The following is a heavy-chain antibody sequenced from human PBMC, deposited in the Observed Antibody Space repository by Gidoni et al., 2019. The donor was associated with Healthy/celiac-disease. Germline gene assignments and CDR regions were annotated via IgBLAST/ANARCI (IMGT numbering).Heavy chain of an antibody. J-gene: IGHJ4*02. CDR2: IYYSGST. CDR3: ARGPRSSGFYEYYFDY. D-gene: IGHD3-22*01. CDR1: GGSISSGGYY. V-gene: IGHV4-31*01. Sequence: QVQLQESGPLLVKPSQTLSLTCTVSGGSISSGGYYWSWIRQHPGKGLEWIAYIYYSGSTSYNPSLKSLVSISVDTSKNQFSLELTSVTAADTAVYYCARGPRSSGFYEYYFDYWGQGTLVTVSS.